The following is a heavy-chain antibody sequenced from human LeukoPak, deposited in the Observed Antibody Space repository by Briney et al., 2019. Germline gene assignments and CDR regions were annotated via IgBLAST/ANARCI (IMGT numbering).Heavy chain of an antibody. Sequence: GGSLRLSCVASGFTFSGYGMTWVRQAPGKGLEWVSSLTGSGDNTYYADSVKGRFTISRDNAKYSLYLQMNSLRAEDTAVYYCARGRKDCSAGNCYSDYWGQGTLVTVSS. CDR2: LTGSGDNT. V-gene: IGHV3-21*06. D-gene: IGHD2-15*01. CDR1: GFTFSGYG. CDR3: ARGRKDCSAGNCYSDY. J-gene: IGHJ4*02.